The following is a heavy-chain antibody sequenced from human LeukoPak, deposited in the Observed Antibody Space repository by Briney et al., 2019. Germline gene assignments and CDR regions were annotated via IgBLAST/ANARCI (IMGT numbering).Heavy chain of an antibody. CDR2: ISTYNGNT. CDR3: ARVGADCSDGNCY. Sequence: ASVKVSCKASGYTFTTFGITWVRQAPGRGLEWMGWISTYNGNTNYAQNLQGRVTMTTDTSTSTAYMELRSLTSDDTAVYYCARVGADCSDGNCYWGQGTLVTVSS. CDR1: GYTFTTFG. D-gene: IGHD2-15*01. J-gene: IGHJ4*02. V-gene: IGHV1-18*01.